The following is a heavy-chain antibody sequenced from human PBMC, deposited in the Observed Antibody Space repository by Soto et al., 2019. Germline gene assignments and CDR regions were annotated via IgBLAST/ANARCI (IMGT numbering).Heavy chain of an antibody. V-gene: IGHV4-31*03. CDR2: IYYSGST. Sequence: PSATLSLTCTVSGGSISSGGYYWSWIRQHPGKGLEWIGYIYYSGSTYYNPSLKSRVTISVDTSKNQFSLKLSSVTAADTAVYYCARDRGGYCSSTSCPEGYGMDVWGQGTTVTVSS. J-gene: IGHJ6*02. CDR1: GGSISSGGYY. D-gene: IGHD2-2*01. CDR3: ARDRGGYCSSTSCPEGYGMDV.